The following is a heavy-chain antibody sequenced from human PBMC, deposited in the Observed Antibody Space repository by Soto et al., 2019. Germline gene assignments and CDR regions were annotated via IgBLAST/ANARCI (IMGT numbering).Heavy chain of an antibody. Sequence: EVQLLESGGGLVQPGGSLRLSCAASGFTFSSYAMSWVRQAPGKGLEWVSGISGSGDSTYYADSVKGRFTISRDNSKKTVYLQVNSLRAEDTDVYYCAKGVPGIAVAGTGYFRHWGQGTLVTVSS. CDR2: ISGSGDST. V-gene: IGHV3-23*01. CDR3: AKGVPGIAVAGTGYFRH. J-gene: IGHJ1*01. CDR1: GFTFSSYA. D-gene: IGHD6-19*01.